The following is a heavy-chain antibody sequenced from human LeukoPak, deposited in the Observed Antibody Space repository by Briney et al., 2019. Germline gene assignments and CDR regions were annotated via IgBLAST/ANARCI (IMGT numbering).Heavy chain of an antibody. CDR1: GGTFSSYD. J-gene: IGHJ4*02. CDR2: IIPIFGTA. V-gene: IGHV1-69*13. Sequence: SVKVSCKASGGTFSSYDISWVRQAPGQGLEWMGGIIPIFGTANYAQKFQGRVTITADESTSTAYMELSSLRSEDTAVYYCARDYRDVCSGGSCYSSDYWGQGTLGTVSS. D-gene: IGHD2-15*01. CDR3: ARDYRDVCSGGSCYSSDY.